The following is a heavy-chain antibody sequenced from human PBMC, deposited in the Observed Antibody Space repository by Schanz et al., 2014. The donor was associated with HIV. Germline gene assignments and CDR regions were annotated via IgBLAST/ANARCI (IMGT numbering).Heavy chain of an antibody. CDR2: MNPNSGNT. Sequence: QVQLVQSGVEVKKPGASVKVSCKASGYTFTSYYMHWVRQAPGQGLEWMGWMNPNSGNTDFAQKFQGRVTMTRDTSKSTAYMDLSSLRSEDTAVYYCARRRSEIVPAAIVLHYYYGFDVWGQGTTVTVS. V-gene: IGHV1-8*02. J-gene: IGHJ6*02. CDR3: ARRRSEIVPAAIVLHYYYGFDV. CDR1: GYTFTSYY. D-gene: IGHD2-2*02.